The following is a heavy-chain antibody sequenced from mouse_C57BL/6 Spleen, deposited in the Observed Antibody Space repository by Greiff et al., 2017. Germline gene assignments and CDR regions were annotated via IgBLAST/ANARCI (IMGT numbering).Heavy chain of an antibody. CDR2: INPSSGYT. CDR3: GRGGPDWYFDV. Sequence: QVQLKESGAELAKPGASVKLSCTASGYTFTSYWMHWVKQRPGQGLEWIGYINPSSGYTKYNQKFKDKATLTADKSSSTAYMQLSSLTYEDSAVDYCGRGGPDWYFDVWGTGTTVTVSS. J-gene: IGHJ1*03. CDR1: GYTFTSYW. V-gene: IGHV1-7*01.